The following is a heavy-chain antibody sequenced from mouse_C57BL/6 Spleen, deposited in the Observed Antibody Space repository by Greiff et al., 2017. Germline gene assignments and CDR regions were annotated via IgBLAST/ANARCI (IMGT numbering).Heavy chain of an antibody. CDR1: GFTFSDYG. D-gene: IGHD1-1*01. J-gene: IGHJ4*01. CDR3: ARQLRPLYAMDY. V-gene: IGHV5-17*01. Sequence: EVQGVESGGGLVKPGGSLKLSCAASGFTFSDYGMHWVSRAPEKGLEWVAYISSGSSTIYYADTVKGRFTISRDNAKNTLFLQMTSLRSEDTAMYYCARQLRPLYAMDYWGQGTSVTVSS. CDR2: ISSGSSTI.